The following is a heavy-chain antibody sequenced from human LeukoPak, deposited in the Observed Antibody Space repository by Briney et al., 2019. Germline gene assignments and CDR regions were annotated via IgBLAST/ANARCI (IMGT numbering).Heavy chain of an antibody. CDR2: IKQDGSEK. CDR3: AREGEGYSYGYDY. CDR1: GFTFSSYW. D-gene: IGHD5-18*01. V-gene: IGHV3-7*01. Sequence: AGGSLRLSCAASGFTFSSYWMSWVRQAPGKGLEWVANIKQDGSEKCYVDSVKGRFTISRDNAKNSLYLQMNSLRAEDTAVYYCAREGEGYSYGYDYWGQGTLVTVSS. J-gene: IGHJ4*02.